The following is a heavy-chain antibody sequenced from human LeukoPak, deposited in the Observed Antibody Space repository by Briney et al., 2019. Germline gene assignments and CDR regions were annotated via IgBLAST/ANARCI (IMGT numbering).Heavy chain of an antibody. J-gene: IGHJ6*03. CDR2: IIPIFGTA. V-gene: IGHV1-69*06. CDR1: GYTFTSYG. D-gene: IGHD6-13*01. Sequence: SVKVSCKASGYTFTSYGISWVRQAPGQGLEWMGGIIPIFGTANYAQKFQGRVTITADKSSTTVYMELSSLRSEDTAVYYCASPPVPQAAAITPGYFYYYMDVWGKGTTVTVSS. CDR3: ASPPVPQAAAITPGYFYYYMDV.